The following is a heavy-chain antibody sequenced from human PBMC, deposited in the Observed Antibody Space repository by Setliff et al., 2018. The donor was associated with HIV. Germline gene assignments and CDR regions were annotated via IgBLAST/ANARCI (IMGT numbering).Heavy chain of an antibody. J-gene: IGHJ3*01. CDR3: AKADCTSSSCYSPFNA. CDR2: INPYSGGT. D-gene: IGHD3-22*01. Sequence: ASVKVSCKASGYTFINYGISWVRQAPGQGLEWMGWINPYSGGTSYAQNFQGWVTMTRDTSITTAYMELRSLTSDDTAVYYCAKADCTSSSCYSPFNAWGPGTMVTV. CDR1: GYTFINYG. V-gene: IGHV1-2*04.